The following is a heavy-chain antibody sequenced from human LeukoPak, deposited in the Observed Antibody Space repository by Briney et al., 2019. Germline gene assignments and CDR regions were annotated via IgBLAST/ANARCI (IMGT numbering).Heavy chain of an antibody. Sequence: GGSLRLSCAASGITFSSYGMHWVRQAPGKGLEWVAVIWYDGSNKYYADSVKGRFTISRDNSKYTLYLQMNSLRAEDTAVYYCARIRNCGGDCYLIDYWGQGTLVTVSS. CDR1: GITFSSYG. CDR3: ARIRNCGGDCYLIDY. J-gene: IGHJ4*02. V-gene: IGHV3-33*01. CDR2: IWYDGSNK. D-gene: IGHD2-21*02.